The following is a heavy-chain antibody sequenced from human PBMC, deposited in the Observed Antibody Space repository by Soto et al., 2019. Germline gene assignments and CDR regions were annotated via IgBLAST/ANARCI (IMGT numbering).Heavy chain of an antibody. D-gene: IGHD2-2*01. Sequence: EVQLLESGGGVVRPGGSLRLSCAASGFTFDDYGMTWVRQSPGKGLEWVSSINYNGASSSYADSVKGRFTISRDNAKTSLYLQMNSLRAEDTALYYCARADSTRVYYWGQGTLVTVSS. V-gene: IGHV3-20*04. CDR1: GFTFDDYG. CDR3: ARADSTRVYY. CDR2: INYNGASS. J-gene: IGHJ4*02.